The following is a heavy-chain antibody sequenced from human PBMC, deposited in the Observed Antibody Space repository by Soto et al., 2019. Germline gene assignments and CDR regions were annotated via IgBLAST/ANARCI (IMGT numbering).Heavy chain of an antibody. V-gene: IGHV3-74*01. Sequence: GGSLRLSCAASGFTFSSYWMHWVRQAPGKGLVWVSHINSDGSSTTYADSVKGRFTISRDNAKNTLYLQMNSLRVEDTAVYYCTRDYRQTLTMVAIDPFDYWGQGSLVTVSS. CDR1: GFTFSSYW. CDR3: TRDYRQTLTMVAIDPFDY. D-gene: IGHD5-12*01. CDR2: INSDGSST. J-gene: IGHJ4*02.